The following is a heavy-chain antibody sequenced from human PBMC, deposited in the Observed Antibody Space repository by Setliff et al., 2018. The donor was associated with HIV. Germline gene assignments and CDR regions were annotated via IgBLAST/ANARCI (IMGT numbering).Heavy chain of an antibody. CDR2: THTTGTT. Sequence: LSLTCTVSGGSISSGSYYWSWIRQPAGEGLEWIGQTHTTGTTNCNPSLKSRVTISVDTSKNQISLKLRSVTAADTAVYFCARLTGVDSILLLPTTLPLHAFDIWGQGAVVTVSS. CDR3: ARLTGVDSILLLPTTLPLHAFDI. CDR1: GGSISSGSYY. V-gene: IGHV4-61*09. D-gene: IGHD2-8*01. J-gene: IGHJ3*02.